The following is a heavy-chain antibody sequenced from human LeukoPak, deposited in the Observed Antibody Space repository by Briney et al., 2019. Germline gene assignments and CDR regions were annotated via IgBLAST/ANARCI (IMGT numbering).Heavy chain of an antibody. CDR1: GGSISSSSYY. CDR2: IYYSGST. D-gene: IGHD1-26*01. J-gene: IGHJ4*02. CDR3: ARDGATYSGSYYGDDY. V-gene: IGHV4-39*07. Sequence: PSETLSLTCTVSGGSISSSSYYWGWIRQPPGKGLEWIGSIYYSGSTYYNPSLKSRVTISVDTPKNQFSLKLSSVTAADTAVYYCARDGATYSGSYYGDDYWGQGTLVTVSS.